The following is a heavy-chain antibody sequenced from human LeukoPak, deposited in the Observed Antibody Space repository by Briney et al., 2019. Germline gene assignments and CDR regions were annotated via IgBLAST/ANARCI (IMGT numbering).Heavy chain of an antibody. J-gene: IGHJ6*02. CDR2: ISGSGGST. D-gene: IGHD3-16*01. CDR3: AKPLGAYYYYGMDV. Sequence: GGSLRLSCAASGFTFSSYAMSWVRQAPGKGLEWVSAISGSGGSTYYADSAKGRFTISRDNSKNTLYLQMNSLRAEDTAVYYCAKPLGAYYYYGMDVWGQGTTVTVSS. V-gene: IGHV3-23*01. CDR1: GFTFSSYA.